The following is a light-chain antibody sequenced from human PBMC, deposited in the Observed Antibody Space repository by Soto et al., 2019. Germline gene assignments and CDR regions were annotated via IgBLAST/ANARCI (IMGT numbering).Light chain of an antibody. V-gene: IGKV3-15*01. J-gene: IGKJ5*01. CDR3: QQYNNWPPIT. CDR2: GAS. CDR1: QSVSSN. Sequence: EVVLTQSPVTLSLSPGERATLSCRASQSVSSNLAWYQQKPGQAPRLLIYGASTRATGIPARFSGSGSGTEFTLTISSLQSEDFAVYYCQQYNNWPPITFGHGTRLEIK.